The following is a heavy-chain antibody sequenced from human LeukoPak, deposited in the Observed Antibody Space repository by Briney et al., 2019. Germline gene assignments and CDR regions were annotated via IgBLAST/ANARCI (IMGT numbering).Heavy chain of an antibody. D-gene: IGHD3-10*01. V-gene: IGHV4-39*01. J-gene: IGHJ4*02. CDR2: IYYSGST. Sequence: KTSETLSLTCTVSGGSISSSSYYWGWIRQPPGKGLEWIGSIYYSGSTYYNPSLKSRVTISVDTSKIQFSLKLSSVTAADTAVYYCARVPPRRITMVRGAYDYWGQGTLVTVSS. CDR3: ARVPPRRITMVRGAYDY. CDR1: GGSISSSSYY.